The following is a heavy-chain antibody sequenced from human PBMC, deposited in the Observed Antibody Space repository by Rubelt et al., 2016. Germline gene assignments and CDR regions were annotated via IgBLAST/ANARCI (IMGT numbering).Heavy chain of an antibody. Sequence: QVQLQQWGAGLLKPSETLSLTCAVYGGSFSGYYWGWIRQPPGKGLEWIGSIYYSGSTYYNPSLKSRVTISVDTSKNQFSLKLSSVTAADTAVYYCARDAGRYCSGGSCSFYGMDVWGQGTTVTVSS. J-gene: IGHJ6*02. CDR1: GGSFSGYY. CDR2: IYYSGST. CDR3: ARDAGRYCSGGSCSFYGMDV. D-gene: IGHD2-15*01. V-gene: IGHV4-34*01.